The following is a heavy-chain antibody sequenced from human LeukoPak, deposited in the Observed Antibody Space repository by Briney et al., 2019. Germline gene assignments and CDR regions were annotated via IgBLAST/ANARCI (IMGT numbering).Heavy chain of an antibody. J-gene: IGHJ4*02. Sequence: SETLSLTCTVSGGSISSYYWSWIRQPPGKGLEWIGRIYSSGNTNYNPSLKSRVTMSVDTSENQFSLKVTSVTAADTAVYYCARDPYGVEGKNYFDYWGQGTLVTVSS. V-gene: IGHV4-4*07. CDR2: IYSSGNT. D-gene: IGHD4-17*01. CDR3: ARDPYGVEGKNYFDY. CDR1: GGSISSYY.